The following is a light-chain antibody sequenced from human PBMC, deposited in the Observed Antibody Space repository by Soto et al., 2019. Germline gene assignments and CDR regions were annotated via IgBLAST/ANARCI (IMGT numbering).Light chain of an antibody. CDR2: EGT. CDR1: SSDIGNYNL. J-gene: IGLJ2*01. Sequence: QSVLTQPASVSGSPGQSITISCTGTSSDIGNYNLVSWYQQHPGKVPRVIIYEGTKRPSGVSNRFSGSKSGNTASLTISGLQADDEADYYCSSYISSDVIFGGGTKATVL. CDR3: SSYISSDVI. V-gene: IGLV2-23*01.